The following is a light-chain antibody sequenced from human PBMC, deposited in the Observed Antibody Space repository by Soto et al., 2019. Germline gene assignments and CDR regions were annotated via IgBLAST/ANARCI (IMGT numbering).Light chain of an antibody. J-gene: IGLJ2*01. CDR1: SSDVGGYNF. CDR2: DVT. V-gene: IGLV2-8*01. Sequence: QSALTQPPSASGSPGQSVTISYTGASSDVGGYNFVSWYQHHPGKAPRLMIYDVTQRPSGVPDRFSGSKSGNTASLTVSGLQVDDEAYYYCSSYAGSSIPVAFGGGTQLTVL. CDR3: SSYAGSSIPVA.